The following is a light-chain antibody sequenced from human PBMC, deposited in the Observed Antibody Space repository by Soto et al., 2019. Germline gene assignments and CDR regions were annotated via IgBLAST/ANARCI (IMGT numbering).Light chain of an antibody. CDR1: SSDVGFFNY. CDR2: EVT. V-gene: IGLV2-14*01. CDR3: SSYTRDTALV. Sequence: QSALTQPASVSGSPGQSITISCTGTSSDVGFFNYVSWYQHHPGKAPKLMIFEVTNRPSGVSIRFSGSKSGNTASLTISGLQAEDEADYYCSSYTRDTALVFGTGTKLTVL. J-gene: IGLJ1*01.